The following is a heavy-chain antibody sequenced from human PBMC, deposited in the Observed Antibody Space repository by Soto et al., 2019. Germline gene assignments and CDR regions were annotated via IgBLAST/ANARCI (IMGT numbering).Heavy chain of an antibody. J-gene: IGHJ4*02. CDR2: ISSSSSTI. V-gene: IGHV3-48*01. CDR1: GFTFSSYS. D-gene: IGHD7-27*01. Sequence: EVQLVESGGGLVQPGGSLRLSCAASGFTFSSYSMNWVRQAPGKGLEWVSYISSSSSTIYYADSVKGRFTISRDNAKNSLYLQMNSLRGEDTAVYYCASGEDDAEGGYWGQGTLVTVSS. CDR3: ASGEDDAEGGY.